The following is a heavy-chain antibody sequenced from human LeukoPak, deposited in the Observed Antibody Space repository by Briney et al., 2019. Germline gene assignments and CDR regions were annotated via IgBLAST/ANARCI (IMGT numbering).Heavy chain of an antibody. CDR3: ASSSGGFNWFDP. Sequence: GGSLRLSCAASGFTFSSYAMSWVCQAPGKGLVWVSRINSDGSSTNYADSVKGRFTISRDNAKNTLYLRMNSLRVEDTAVYYCASSSGGFNWFDPWGQGTLVTVSS. CDR1: GFTFSSYA. D-gene: IGHD3-22*01. CDR2: INSDGSST. V-gene: IGHV3-74*01. J-gene: IGHJ5*02.